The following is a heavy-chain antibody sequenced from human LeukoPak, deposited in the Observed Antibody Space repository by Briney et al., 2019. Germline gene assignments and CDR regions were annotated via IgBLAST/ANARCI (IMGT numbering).Heavy chain of an antibody. V-gene: IGHV3-23*01. CDR1: GFTFSSYG. CDR3: ARGVNYFVLEY. Sequence: PGGSLRLSCAASGFTFSSYGMNWVRQAPGKGLQWVSAISSSGGSTYYADSVKGRFTISRDNSKNTLYLQMNSLRAEDTAVYYCARGVNYFVLEYWGQATLVTISS. CDR2: ISSSGGST. D-gene: IGHD3-10*02. J-gene: IGHJ4*02.